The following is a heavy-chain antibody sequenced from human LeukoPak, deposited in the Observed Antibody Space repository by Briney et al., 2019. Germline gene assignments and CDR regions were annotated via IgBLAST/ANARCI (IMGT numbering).Heavy chain of an antibody. Sequence: GGSLRLSCAASGFIFTNYFMSWVRQAPGKGLEWVSAISGGGGSTYYADSVKGRFTISRDDSKNTLYVQMNSLRAEDTAVYYCAKGLGSGWYLFEYWGQGTLVTVSS. CDR1: GFIFTNYF. D-gene: IGHD6-19*01. CDR3: AKGLGSGWYLFEY. J-gene: IGHJ4*02. CDR2: ISGGGGST. V-gene: IGHV3-23*01.